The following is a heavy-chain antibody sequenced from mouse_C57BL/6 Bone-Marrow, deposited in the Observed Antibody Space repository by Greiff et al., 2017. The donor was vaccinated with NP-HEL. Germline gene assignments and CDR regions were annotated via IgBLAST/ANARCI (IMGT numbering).Heavy chain of an antibody. CDR3: ARHYYSNCFDY. V-gene: IGHV5-6*02. Sequence: DVMLVESGGDLVKPGGSLKLSCAASGFTFSSYGMSWVRQTPDKRLEWVATISSGGSYTYYPDSVKGRFTISRDNAKNTLYLQMSSLKSEDTAMYYCARHYYSNCFDYWGQGTTLTVSS. J-gene: IGHJ2*01. CDR1: GFTFSSYG. CDR2: ISSGGSYT. D-gene: IGHD2-5*01.